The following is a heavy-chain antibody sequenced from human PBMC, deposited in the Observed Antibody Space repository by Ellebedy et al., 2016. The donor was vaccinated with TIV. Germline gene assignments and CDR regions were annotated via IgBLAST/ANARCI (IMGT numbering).Heavy chain of an antibody. CDR3: AKSAGGIVVVPAAMANVGMDV. Sequence: GGSLRLSXAASGFTFSSYAMSWVRQAPGKGLEWVSVISGSGGSTYYADSVKGRFTISRDNSKNTLYLQMNSLRAEDTAVYYCAKSAGGIVVVPAAMANVGMDVWGQGTTVTVSS. J-gene: IGHJ6*02. CDR2: ISGSGGST. D-gene: IGHD2-2*01. CDR1: GFTFSSYA. V-gene: IGHV3-23*01.